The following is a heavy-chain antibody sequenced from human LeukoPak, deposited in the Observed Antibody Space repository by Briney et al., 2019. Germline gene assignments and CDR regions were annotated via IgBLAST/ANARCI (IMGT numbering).Heavy chain of an antibody. J-gene: IGHJ4*02. CDR3: ARGYSSGRVDY. Sequence: GGSLRLSCAASGFTFSSYPMTWVRQAPGKGLEWVSTISSGGGSTYYADSVKGRLTISRDNSRDTLYLQIDSLRAEDTAVYYCARGYSSGRVDYWGQGTLVTVFS. V-gene: IGHV3-23*01. CDR1: GFTFSSYP. D-gene: IGHD6-25*01. CDR2: ISSGGGST.